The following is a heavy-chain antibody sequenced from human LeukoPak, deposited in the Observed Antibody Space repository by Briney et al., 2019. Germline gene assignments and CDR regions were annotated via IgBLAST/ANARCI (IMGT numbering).Heavy chain of an antibody. J-gene: IGHJ4*02. CDR2: ISSSSSYT. Sequence: PGGSLRLSCAASGFTFSDYYMSWIRQAPGKGREWVLYISSSSSYTNYADSVKDRFTISRDNANNSLYLQMNSLRAEDTAVYYCARDNVYGSGSYHWGQGTLVTVSS. CDR3: ARDNVYGSGSYH. CDR1: GFTFSDYY. V-gene: IGHV3-11*05. D-gene: IGHD3-10*01.